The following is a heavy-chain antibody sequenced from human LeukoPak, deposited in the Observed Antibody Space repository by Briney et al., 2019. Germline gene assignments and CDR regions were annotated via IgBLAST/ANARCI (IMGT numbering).Heavy chain of an antibody. Sequence: GESLKISCKGSGYSFTNYWIGWVRQMPGKGLEWMGIIFPADSDTRYSPSFQGQVTISADKFISTAYLQWSSLKASATAMYYCARSGYSGYEGDYWGQETLVTVSS. V-gene: IGHV5-51*01. CDR2: IFPADSDT. CDR3: ARSGYSGYEGDY. D-gene: IGHD5-12*01. J-gene: IGHJ4*02. CDR1: GYSFTNYW.